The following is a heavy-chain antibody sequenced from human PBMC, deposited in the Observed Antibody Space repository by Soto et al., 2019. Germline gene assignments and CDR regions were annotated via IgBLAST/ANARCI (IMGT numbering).Heavy chain of an antibody. Sequence: PSETLSLTCTVSGGSISSTSYYWVWIRQPPGKGLEWIGSFYYSGSTYYNPSLKSRVSVSVDTSENQFSLKLSSVTAADTAVYYCARQVVDGTVAGTGSFGSWGQGTLVTVSS. J-gene: IGHJ4*02. CDR1: GGSISSTSYY. CDR2: FYYSGST. CDR3: ARQVVDGTVAGTGSFGS. D-gene: IGHD6-19*01. V-gene: IGHV4-39*01.